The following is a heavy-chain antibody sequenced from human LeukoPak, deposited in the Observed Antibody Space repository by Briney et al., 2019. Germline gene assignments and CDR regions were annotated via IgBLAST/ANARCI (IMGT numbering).Heavy chain of an antibody. D-gene: IGHD3-16*01. V-gene: IGHV3-48*03. Sequence: GGSLRLSCAASGFTFSSYEMNWVRQAPGKGLEWVSYISSGGTTTYYADSVKGRFNISRDNAKNSLYLQMSSLRAEDTAVYYCARADYPDYWGQGTLVTVSS. CDR1: GFTFSSYE. J-gene: IGHJ4*02. CDR2: ISSGGTTT. CDR3: ARADYPDY.